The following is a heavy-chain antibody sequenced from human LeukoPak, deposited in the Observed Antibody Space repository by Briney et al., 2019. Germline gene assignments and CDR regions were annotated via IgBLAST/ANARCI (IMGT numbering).Heavy chain of an antibody. CDR3: ASTTLWFGRNDAFDI. CDR2: IYTSGST. V-gene: IGHV4-4*07. Sequence: SETLSLTCTVSGGSISSYYWSWIRQPAGKGLEWIGRIYTSGSTNYNPSLKSRVTISVDTSKNQFSLKLSSVTAADTAVYYCASTTLWFGRNDAFDIWGQGTMVTVSS. CDR1: GGSISSYY. D-gene: IGHD3-10*01. J-gene: IGHJ3*02.